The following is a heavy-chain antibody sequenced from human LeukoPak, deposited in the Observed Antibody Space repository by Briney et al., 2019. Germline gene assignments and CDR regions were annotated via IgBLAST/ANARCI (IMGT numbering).Heavy chain of an antibody. J-gene: IGHJ4*02. CDR2: IYYSGST. D-gene: IGHD6-6*01. V-gene: IGHV4-39*01. CDR3: ARLAIAARPYYFDY. CDR1: GGSIDSSSYY. Sequence: SETLSLTCTVSGGSIDSSSYYWGWIRQPPGKGLEWIGSIYYSGSTYYNPSLKSRVTISVDTSKNQFSLKLSSVTAADTAVYHCARLAIAARPYYFDYWGQGTLVTVSS.